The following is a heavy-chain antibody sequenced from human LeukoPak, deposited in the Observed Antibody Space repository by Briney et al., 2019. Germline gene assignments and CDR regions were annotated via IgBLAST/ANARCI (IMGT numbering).Heavy chain of an antibody. CDR1: GGSFSGYY. V-gene: IGHV4-34*01. CDR2: INHSGST. J-gene: IGHJ2*01. Sequence: SSETLSLTCAVYGGSFSGYYWSWIRQPPGKGLEWIGEINHSGSTNYNPSPKSRVTISVDTSKNQFSLKLSSVTAADTAVYYCARSRTRITIFGAVIGYFDLWGRGTLVTVSS. D-gene: IGHD3-3*01. CDR3: ARSRTRITIFGAVIGYFDL.